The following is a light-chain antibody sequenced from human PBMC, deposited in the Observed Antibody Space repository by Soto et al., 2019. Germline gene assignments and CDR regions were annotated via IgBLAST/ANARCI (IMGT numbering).Light chain of an antibody. CDR1: QGIGIN. J-gene: IGKJ5*01. V-gene: IGKV3-15*01. CDR3: QTSDKWPL. Sequence: EIVLTQSPATLSVSPGEGATLSCRASQGIGINLAWYRQQPGQAPRVVIYGASTRATGIPARFSGSGSGTEFTLTISSLQSEDLAVYFCQTSDKWPLFGQGTRLEIK. CDR2: GAS.